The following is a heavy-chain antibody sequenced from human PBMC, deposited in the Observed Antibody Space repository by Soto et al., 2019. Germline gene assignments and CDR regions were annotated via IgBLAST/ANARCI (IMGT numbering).Heavy chain of an antibody. Sequence: GSLRLSCAASGFTFSSYVMSWVRQAPGKGLEWVSSIIDSGDNTYYADSVQGRFTISRDNSKNTLYLQMNSLRGEDTAVYYCAKAGPIEAAGMDYWGQGTLVTVSS. J-gene: IGHJ4*02. CDR3: AKAGPIEAAGMDY. CDR2: IIDSGDNT. V-gene: IGHV3-23*01. CDR1: GFTFSSYV. D-gene: IGHD6-13*01.